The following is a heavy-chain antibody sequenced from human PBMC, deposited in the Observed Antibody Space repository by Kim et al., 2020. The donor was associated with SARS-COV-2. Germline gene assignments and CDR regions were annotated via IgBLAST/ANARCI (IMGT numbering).Heavy chain of an antibody. Sequence: GGSLRLSCSASGFTFDDYAMHWVRQAPGMGLEWVSSITWNSVRVAYADSVKGRFTISRDNAKNSLYLQMNSLRPEDTAFYYCAKDQRGSSSWYAVDSWGQGTLVTVSS. CDR2: ITWNSVRV. J-gene: IGHJ4*02. CDR3: AKDQRGSSSWYAVDS. D-gene: IGHD6-13*01. CDR1: GFTFDDYA. V-gene: IGHV3-9*01.